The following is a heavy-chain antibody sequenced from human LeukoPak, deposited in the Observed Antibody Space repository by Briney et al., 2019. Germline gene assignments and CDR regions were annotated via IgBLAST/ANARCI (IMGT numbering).Heavy chain of an antibody. CDR2: ISYDGSNK. CDR1: GFTFSSYA. J-gene: IGHJ4*02. V-gene: IGHV3-30-3*01. Sequence: PGRSLRLSCAASGFTFSSYAMHWVRQAPGKGLEWVAVISYDGSNKYYADSVKGRFTISRDNSKNTLYLQMNSLRAEDTAVYYCARDKSTAFDYWGQGTLVTVSS. CDR3: ARDKSTAFDY.